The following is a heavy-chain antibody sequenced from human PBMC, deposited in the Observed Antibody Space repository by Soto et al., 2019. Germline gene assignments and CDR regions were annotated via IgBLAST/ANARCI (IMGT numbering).Heavy chain of an antibody. D-gene: IGHD3-22*01. J-gene: IGHJ3*02. CDR3: ARVARGYDSSGYRDAFDN. CDR2: IHPSDSYN. CDR1: GYSFTSYW. V-gene: IGHV5-10-1*01. Sequence: GESLKISCKGPGYSFTSYWIRWVRQMPGKVLEWMGRIHPSDSYNNYSPSFQGHVTISADKSISTAYLQWSRLKASDTALYYCARVARGYDSSGYRDAFDNWGQGXMVTV.